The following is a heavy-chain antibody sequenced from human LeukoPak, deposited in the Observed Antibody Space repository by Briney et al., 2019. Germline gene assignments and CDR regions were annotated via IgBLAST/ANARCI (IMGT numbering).Heavy chain of an antibody. V-gene: IGHV4-34*01. CDR1: GGSFSSYY. Sequence: SETLSLTCAVYGGSFSSYYWSWIRQPPGKGLEWIGEINHSGSTNYNPSLKSRVTISVDTSKNQFSLKLSSVTAADTAVYYCARTDIVVVPAAKSFDYWGQGTLVTVSS. D-gene: IGHD2-2*01. J-gene: IGHJ4*02. CDR3: ARTDIVVVPAAKSFDY. CDR2: INHSGST.